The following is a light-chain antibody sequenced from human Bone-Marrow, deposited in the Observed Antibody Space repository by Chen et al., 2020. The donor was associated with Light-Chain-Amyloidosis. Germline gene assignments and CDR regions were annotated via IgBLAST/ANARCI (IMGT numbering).Light chain of an antibody. V-gene: IGLV6-57*01. CDR2: EDD. CDR1: SGSIATNY. J-gene: IGLJ3*02. CDR3: QSYQGSSQGV. Sequence: NFMLTQPHSVSESPGQTGIISCTRRSGSIATNYVQCDHQRPGSSPTTVFYEDDQRPSAVPDRFSGSIDRSSNSASLTISGLKTEDEADYYCQSYQGSSQGVFGGGTKLTVL.